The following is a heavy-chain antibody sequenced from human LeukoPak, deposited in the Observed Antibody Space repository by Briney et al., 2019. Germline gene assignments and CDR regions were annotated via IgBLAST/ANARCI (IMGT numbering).Heavy chain of an antibody. CDR1: GGTSSSYA. D-gene: IGHD1-26*01. CDR3: AREKGSIVGATTGLHYFDY. V-gene: IGHV1-69*13. Sequence: ASVKVSCKASGGTSSSYAISWVRQAPGQGLEWMGGIIPIFGTANYAQKFQGRVTITADESTSTAYMELSSLRSEDTAVYYCAREKGSIVGATTGLHYFDYWGQGTLVTVSS. CDR2: IIPIFGTA. J-gene: IGHJ4*02.